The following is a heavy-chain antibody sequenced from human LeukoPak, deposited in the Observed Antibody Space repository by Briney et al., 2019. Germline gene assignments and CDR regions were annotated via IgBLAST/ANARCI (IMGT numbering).Heavy chain of an antibody. V-gene: IGHV1-18*01. CDR2: NSAYNGNT. D-gene: IGHD3-22*01. Sequence: GASVKVSCKASGYTFTSYGISWVRQAPGQGLEWMGWNSAYNGNTNYAQKLQGRVTMTTDTSTSTAYMELRSLRSDDTAVYYCARGARAMYYYDVSGFYLPFDIWGQGTMVTVSS. J-gene: IGHJ3*02. CDR1: GYTFTSYG. CDR3: ARGARAMYYYDVSGFYLPFDI.